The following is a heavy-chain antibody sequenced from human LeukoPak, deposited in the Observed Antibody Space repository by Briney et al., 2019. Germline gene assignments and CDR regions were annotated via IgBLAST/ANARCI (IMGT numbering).Heavy chain of an antibody. J-gene: IGHJ4*02. CDR3: ATGTGGSYYVGSARPIDY. CDR2: FDLEDGET. CDR1: RSTLTELP. D-gene: IGHD1-26*01. V-gene: IGHV1-24*01. Sequence: ASVKVSRKVSRSTLTELPIHWMRQAHAKGLERKGGFDLEDGETVYAQMFRGRVTFTEDTSSATASMDLSSLRSEDTAVYYCATGTGGSYYVGSARPIDYWGQGTLVTVSS.